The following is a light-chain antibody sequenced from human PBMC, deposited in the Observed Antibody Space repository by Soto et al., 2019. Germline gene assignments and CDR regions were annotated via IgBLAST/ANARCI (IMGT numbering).Light chain of an antibody. CDR1: QGISSY. Sequence: DIQLTQSPSFLSASVGDRVTITCRASQGISSYLAWYQQKPGKAPKLLIYAASTLQSGVPSRFSGSGSGTEFTLTISSLQPEDFATYYCQKLNSYPPIFGGGTKVEIK. CDR3: QKLNSYPPI. J-gene: IGKJ4*01. V-gene: IGKV1-9*01. CDR2: AAS.